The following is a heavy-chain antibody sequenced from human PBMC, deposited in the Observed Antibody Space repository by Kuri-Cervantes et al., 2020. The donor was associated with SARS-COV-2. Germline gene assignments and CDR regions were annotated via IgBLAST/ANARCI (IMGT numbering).Heavy chain of an antibody. V-gene: IGHV3-13*03. D-gene: IGHD3-3*02. CDR2: IGTAGDT. CDR1: GFTFSSYD. J-gene: IGHJ3*02. CDR3: AKALSPAMIYDAFDI. Sequence: GGSLRLSCAACGFTFSSYDMHWVRQATGKGLEWVSAIGTAGDTYYPGSVKGQFTISRENAKNSLYLQMNSLRAEDMALYYCAKALSPAMIYDAFDIWGQGTMVTVSS.